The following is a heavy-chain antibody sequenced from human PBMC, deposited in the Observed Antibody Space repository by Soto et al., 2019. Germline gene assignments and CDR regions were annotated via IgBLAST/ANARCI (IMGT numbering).Heavy chain of an antibody. CDR2: ISYDGSNT. CDR1: GFTFSNYG. Sequence: QVQLVESGGGVVQPGRSLRLSCAASGFTFSNYGMHWVRQAPGKGLEWVAVISYDGSNTYYADSVKGRFTISRDDSKNRLYLQMNSLRAEDTAVYYCAKGFIATAIRPNNFDYWGQGTLVTVSS. V-gene: IGHV3-30*18. CDR3: AKGFIATAIRPNNFDY. D-gene: IGHD6-13*01. J-gene: IGHJ4*02.